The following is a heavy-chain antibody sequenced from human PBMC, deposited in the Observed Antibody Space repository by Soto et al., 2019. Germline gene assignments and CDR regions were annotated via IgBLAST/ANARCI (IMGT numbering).Heavy chain of an antibody. CDR2: LLYDGSKK. J-gene: IGHJ6*02. V-gene: IGHV3-30*18. CDR1: GFTFSSYG. CDR3: VKDGSSGWPYFDDMDV. Sequence: QVQLVESGGGVVQPGRSLRLSCAASGFTFSSYGMHWVRRAPAKGWGGGAVLLYDGSKKYYADSVKGRFTISRDNSKNTLYLQMSSLRAEDTALYYCVKDGSSGWPYFDDMDVWGQGTTVTVSS. D-gene: IGHD6-19*01.